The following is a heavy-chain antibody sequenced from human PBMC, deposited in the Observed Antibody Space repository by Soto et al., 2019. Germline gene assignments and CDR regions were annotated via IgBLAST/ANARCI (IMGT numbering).Heavy chain of an antibody. CDR3: TRRLTTPISPLDT. J-gene: IGHJ5*02. Sequence: QPQLQESGPGLVKPSETLSLTCTVSGGSISSSIYFWDCLRQTPEKGLEWIGSIHYRGSTYYNPSHNSRLTISLDTSTHQFAVTLRSVTAADTAVYYWTRRLTTPISPLDTWGQGNLVTVSS. CDR1: GGSISSSIYF. V-gene: IGHV4-39*07. CDR2: IHYRGST. D-gene: IGHD1-1*01.